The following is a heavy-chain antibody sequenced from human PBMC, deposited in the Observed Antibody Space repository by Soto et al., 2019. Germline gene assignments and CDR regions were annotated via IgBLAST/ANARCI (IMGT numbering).Heavy chain of an antibody. CDR1: KVW. V-gene: IGHV3-15*01. Sequence: KVWISWVRQAPGKGLEWVGRIKSKTDGGTTDYAAPVKGRFTISRDDSKNTLYLQMNSLKTEDTAVYYCTTDLAPYYYDSSGYYDAFDIWGQGTMVTVSS. CDR2: IKSKTDGGTT. CDR3: TTDLAPYYYDSSGYYDAFDI. J-gene: IGHJ3*02. D-gene: IGHD3-22*01.